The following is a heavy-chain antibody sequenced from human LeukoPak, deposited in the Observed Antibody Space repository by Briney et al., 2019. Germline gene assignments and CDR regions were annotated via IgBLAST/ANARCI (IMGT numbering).Heavy chain of an antibody. J-gene: IGHJ4*02. CDR2: INHSGST. CDR1: AASISSSNHH. CDR3: VTYYFDSSGPKKNY. Sequence: SETLSLTCTISAASISSSNHHWGWIRQSPGKGLEWIGEINHSGSTNYNPSLKSRVTISVDTSKKQFSLKLSSVTAADTAVYYCVTYYFDSSGPKKNYWGQGTLVTVSS. V-gene: IGHV4-39*07. D-gene: IGHD3-22*01.